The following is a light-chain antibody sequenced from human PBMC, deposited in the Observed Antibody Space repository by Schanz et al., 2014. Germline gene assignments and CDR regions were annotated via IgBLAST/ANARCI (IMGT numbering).Light chain of an antibody. J-gene: IGKJ1*01. CDR1: QDISNY. Sequence: DIQMTQSPSSLSASVGDRVTITCQASQDISNYLNWYQQKPGKAPKLLIYDASNLETGVPSRFSGSGSGTEFTLTISSLQPDDFATYYCQQSYSSPKTFGQGTTVDIK. CDR3: QQSYSSPKT. V-gene: IGKV1-33*01. CDR2: DAS.